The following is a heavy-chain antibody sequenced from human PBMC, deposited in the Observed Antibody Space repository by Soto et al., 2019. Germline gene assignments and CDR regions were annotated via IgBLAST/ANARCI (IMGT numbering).Heavy chain of an antibody. D-gene: IGHD6-13*01. CDR3: AKDLFVEDLKAAAGTGGYYYYGMDV. Sequence: GGSLRLSCAASGFTFSSYAMSWVRQAPGKGLEWVSAISGSGGSTYYADSVKGRFTISRDNSKNTLYLQMNSLRAEDTAVYYCAKDLFVEDLKAAAGTGGYYYYGMDVWGQGTTVTVSS. J-gene: IGHJ6*02. V-gene: IGHV3-23*01. CDR1: GFTFSSYA. CDR2: ISGSGGST.